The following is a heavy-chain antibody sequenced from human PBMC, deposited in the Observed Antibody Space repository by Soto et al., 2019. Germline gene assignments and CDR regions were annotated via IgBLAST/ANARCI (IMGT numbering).Heavy chain of an antibody. CDR1: GFTFDDYG. CDR3: ARPNSPNCSSTSCYLDAFDI. D-gene: IGHD2-2*01. CDR2: INWNGGST. J-gene: IGHJ3*02. V-gene: IGHV3-20*01. Sequence: GGSLRLSCAASGFTFDDYGMSWVRQAPGKGLEWVSGINWNGGSTGYADSVKGRFTISRDNAKNSLYLQMNSLRAEDTALYHCARPNSPNCSSTSCYLDAFDIWGQGTMVTVSS.